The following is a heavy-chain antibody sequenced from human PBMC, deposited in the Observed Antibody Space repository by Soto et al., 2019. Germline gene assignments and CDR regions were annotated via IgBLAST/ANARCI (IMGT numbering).Heavy chain of an antibody. V-gene: IGHV6-1*01. CDR2: AYYRSRWQY. J-gene: IGHJ4*02. CDR1: GDSVSNNGAT. Sequence: PSQTLSLTCAICGDSVSNNGATWNWIRQSPSRGLEWLGRAYYRSRWQYDYATSVRSRITINPDTSKNQFSLQPNSVTPEDTAVYYCARDPPDFNSGFDSWGQGSLVTVSS. D-gene: IGHD1-26*01. CDR3: ARDPPDFNSGFDS.